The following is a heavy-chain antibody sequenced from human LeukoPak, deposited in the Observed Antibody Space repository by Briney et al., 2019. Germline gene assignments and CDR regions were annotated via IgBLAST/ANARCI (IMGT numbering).Heavy chain of an antibody. D-gene: IGHD3-22*01. CDR3: AKAPTKEEEWLLLNYFDY. V-gene: IGHV3-23*01. CDR1: GFTFSSYA. CDR2: ISGSGTRT. Sequence: GGSLRLSCAASGFTFSSYAMSWVRQAPGKGLGWVSAISGSGTRTYYADSVKGRFTISRDNSKNTLYLQMNSLRAEDTAVYYCAKAPTKEEEWLLLNYFDYWGQGTLVTVSS. J-gene: IGHJ4*02.